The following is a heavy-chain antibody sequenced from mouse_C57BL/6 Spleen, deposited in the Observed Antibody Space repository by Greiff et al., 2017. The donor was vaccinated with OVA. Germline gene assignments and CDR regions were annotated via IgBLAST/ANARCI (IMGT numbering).Heavy chain of an antibody. Sequence: VQLQQSGPELVKPGASVKISCKASGYAFSSSWMNWVKQRPGKGLEWIGRIYPGDGDTNYNGKFKGKATLTADKSSSTAYMQLSSLTSEDSAVYFCARSDYYDYDVGDDWGQGTTLTVSS. V-gene: IGHV1-82*01. CDR1: GYAFSSSW. D-gene: IGHD2-4*01. CDR2: IYPGDGDT. CDR3: ARSDYYDYDVGDD. J-gene: IGHJ2*01.